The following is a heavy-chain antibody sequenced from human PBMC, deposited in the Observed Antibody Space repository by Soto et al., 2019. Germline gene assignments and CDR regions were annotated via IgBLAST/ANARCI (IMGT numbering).Heavy chain of an antibody. D-gene: IGHD3-10*01. CDR2: ISSSSSYI. CDR1: GLTFSSYS. J-gene: IGHJ6*02. V-gene: IGHV3-21*01. Sequence: EVQLVESGGGLVKPGGSLRLSCAASGLTFSSYSMNWVRQAPEKGLEWVYSISSSSSYIYYTDSVKGLFTISRANAKNSLYQQMNSLSAEVRAVYYCASFCRGSGSYYTPTRESWCQGTTLTVAS. CDR3: ASFCRGSGSYYTPTRES.